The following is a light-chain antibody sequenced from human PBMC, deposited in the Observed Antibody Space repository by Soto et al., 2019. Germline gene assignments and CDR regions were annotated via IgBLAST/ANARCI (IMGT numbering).Light chain of an antibody. V-gene: IGLV2-23*02. Sequence: QSALTQPASVSGSPGQSITISCTGTSSDVGSYNLVSWYQQHPGEAPKLIIYEVNKRPSGVSNRFSGAKSGNTASLTISGLQAEDEADYYCCSYTGGRTLVFGGGTQLTVL. CDR3: CSYTGGRTLV. CDR2: EVN. J-gene: IGLJ2*01. CDR1: SSDVGSYNL.